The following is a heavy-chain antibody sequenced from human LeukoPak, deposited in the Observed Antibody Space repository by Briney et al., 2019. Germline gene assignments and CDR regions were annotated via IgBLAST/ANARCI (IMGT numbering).Heavy chain of an antibody. Sequence: GGSLRLSCAAYGLIFSSYEMNWVRQAPGKGLEWVSYISSSGSTIYYADSVKGRFTVSRDNAKNSLYLQMNSLRAEDTAVYYCARDDSYGLDYWGQGTLVTVSS. V-gene: IGHV3-48*03. CDR2: ISSSGSTI. J-gene: IGHJ4*02. D-gene: IGHD5-18*01. CDR1: GLIFSSYE. CDR3: ARDDSYGLDY.